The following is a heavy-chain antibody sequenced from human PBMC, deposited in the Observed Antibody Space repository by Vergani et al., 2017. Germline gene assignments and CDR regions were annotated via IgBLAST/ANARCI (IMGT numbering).Heavy chain of an antibody. D-gene: IGHD2-21*02. V-gene: IGHV5-51*01. Sequence: EVMLVQSGAEVKKPGESLKISCKYSESSFISNEIAWVRQMSGKGLQWMGNINPIDSKIAYSPSFQGQAIMSLDKSITTAYLQWRSLKASDTAIYYCTRHVPCGDGDCLHFDHWGQRTQVTVSS. CDR3: TRHVPCGDGDCLHFDH. CDR1: ESSFISNE. J-gene: IGHJ4*02. CDR2: INPIDSKI.